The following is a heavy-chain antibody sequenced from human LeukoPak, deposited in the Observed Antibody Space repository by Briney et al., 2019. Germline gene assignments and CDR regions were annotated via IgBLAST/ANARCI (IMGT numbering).Heavy chain of an antibody. D-gene: IGHD3-22*01. Sequence: GGSLRLSCAASGFTFSSYWMSWLRQAPGKGLEWVANIKQDGSEKYYVDSVKGRFTISRDNAKNSLYLQMNSLRAEDTAVYYCARVGGYYYDSSGYLGDRTSFDYWGQGTLVTVSS. CDR1: GFTFSSYW. J-gene: IGHJ4*02. V-gene: IGHV3-7*01. CDR3: ARVGGYYYDSSGYLGDRTSFDY. CDR2: IKQDGSEK.